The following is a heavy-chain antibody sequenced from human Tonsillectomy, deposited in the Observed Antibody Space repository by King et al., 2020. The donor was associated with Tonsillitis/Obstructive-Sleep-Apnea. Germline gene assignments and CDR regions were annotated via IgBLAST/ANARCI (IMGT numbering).Heavy chain of an antibody. CDR2: IIPIFGTA. CDR1: GGTFSSYA. J-gene: IGHJ4*02. V-gene: IGHV1-69*12. CDR3: ARVTRPVGTIFGVAPFDY. D-gene: IGHD3-3*01. Sequence: QLVQSGAEVKKPGSSLKVSCKASGGTFSSYAISWGRQAPGQGLEWMGGIIPIFGTANDSQKFQVRVTITAAESTSTASMVLSSPVSEDTAGYYCARVTRPVGTIFGVAPFDYWGQGTLVTVSS.